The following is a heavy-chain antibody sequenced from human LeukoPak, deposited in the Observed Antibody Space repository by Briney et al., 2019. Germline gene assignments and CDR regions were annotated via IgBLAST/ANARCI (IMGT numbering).Heavy chain of an antibody. CDR2: IYHSGST. J-gene: IGHJ6*03. Sequence: SETLSLTCIVSGYPISSGYYWGWIRQPPGKGLEWIGSIYHSGSTYYNPSLKSRVTISVDTSKNQFSLKLSSVTAADTAVYYCARADYGDYDFWSGYRRWGYYYYMDVWGKGTTVTVSS. D-gene: IGHD3-3*01. CDR1: GYPISSGYY. CDR3: ARADYGDYDFWSGYRRWGYYYYMDV. V-gene: IGHV4-38-2*02.